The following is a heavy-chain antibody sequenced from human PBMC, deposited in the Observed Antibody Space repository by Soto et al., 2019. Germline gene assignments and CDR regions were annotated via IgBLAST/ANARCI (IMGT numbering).Heavy chain of an antibody. CDR3: ASDQNYYDNTGESAFDS. Sequence: QVQLVQSGAEVKKAGSSVQVSCKASGATFSSTAFSWVRQAPGQGLEWIGGIIPIFDKPDYAQEFQGRVTXTXXESTSTTYMELSSLRSEDTALYYCASDQNYYDNTGESAFDSWGQGTMVTVSS. CDR1: GATFSSTA. D-gene: IGHD3-22*01. CDR2: IIPIFDKP. J-gene: IGHJ3*02. V-gene: IGHV1-69*05.